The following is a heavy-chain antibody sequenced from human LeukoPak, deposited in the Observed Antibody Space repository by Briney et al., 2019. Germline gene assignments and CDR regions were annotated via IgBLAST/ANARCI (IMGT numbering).Heavy chain of an antibody. CDR3: ARYNSDWYYFYY. D-gene: IGHD3-9*01. Sequence: ASVKVSCKASGYTFTNYYMHWVRQAPGEGLEWMGIINPRGGSTSYAQKFQGRVTMTRDTSTTTVYMELSSLRSEDTAVYYCARYNSDWYYFYYWGQGSLVTVSS. CDR2: INPRGGST. V-gene: IGHV1-46*01. J-gene: IGHJ4*02. CDR1: GYTFTNYY.